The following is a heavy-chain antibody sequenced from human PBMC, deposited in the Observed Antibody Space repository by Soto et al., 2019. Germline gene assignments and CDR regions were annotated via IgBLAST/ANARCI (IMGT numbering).Heavy chain of an antibody. CDR3: ASQYCSSTSCYYAFDI. Sequence: GGSLRLSCAASGFTFSDYYMSWIRQAPGKGLEWVSYISSSGSTIYYADSVKGRFTISRDNAKNSLYLQMNSLRAEDTAVYYCASQYCSSTSCYYAFDIWGQGTMVTVSS. CDR1: GFTFSDYY. V-gene: IGHV3-11*01. D-gene: IGHD2-2*01. CDR2: ISSSGSTI. J-gene: IGHJ3*02.